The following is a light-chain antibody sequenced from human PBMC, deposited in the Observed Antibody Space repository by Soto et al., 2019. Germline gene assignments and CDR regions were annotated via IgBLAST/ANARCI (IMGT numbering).Light chain of an antibody. Sequence: ALTQPRSVSGSPGQSVTISCTGSSTDVGGYNYVSWYQQHPGKAPKLIIYDVSKRPSGVPDRFSGSKSGNTASLTISGLQAEDEADYYCSSYADTERIFGGGTKLTVL. V-gene: IGLV2-11*01. J-gene: IGLJ2*01. CDR2: DVS. CDR3: SSYADTERI. CDR1: STDVGGYNY.